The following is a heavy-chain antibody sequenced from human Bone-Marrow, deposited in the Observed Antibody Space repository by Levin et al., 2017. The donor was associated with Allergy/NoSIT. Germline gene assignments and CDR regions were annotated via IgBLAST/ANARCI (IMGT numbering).Heavy chain of an antibody. CDR3: VQGGLSTGVDY. D-gene: IGHD3/OR15-3a*01. Sequence: GGSLRLSCAASGFTFSSYAMSWVRQAPGKGLQWVSAVTGDTVRTYYADSVKGRFTISRDNSKNTVYLQMNSLRAEDTALYYCVQGGLSTGVDYWGQGTLVTVSS. CDR2: VTGDTVRT. CDR1: GFTFSSYA. J-gene: IGHJ4*02. V-gene: IGHV3-23*01.